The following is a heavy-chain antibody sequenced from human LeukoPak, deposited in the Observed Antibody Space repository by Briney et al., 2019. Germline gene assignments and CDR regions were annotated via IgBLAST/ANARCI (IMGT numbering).Heavy chain of an antibody. CDR2: ISGGGEST. J-gene: IGHJ4*02. D-gene: IGHD6-19*01. Sequence: GGSLRLPCVASEFAFSSHAMNWVRQAPGKGLEWVSSISGGGESTYYADSVKGRFTVSRDNSKNTLYLQINSLRGEDTAVYYCAKGKYSSGGVPDYWGQGTLVTVSS. CDR1: EFAFSSHA. CDR3: AKGKYSSGGVPDY. V-gene: IGHV3-23*01.